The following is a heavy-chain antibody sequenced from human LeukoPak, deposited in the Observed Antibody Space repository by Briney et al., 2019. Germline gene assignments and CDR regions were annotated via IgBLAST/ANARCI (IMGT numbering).Heavy chain of an antibody. V-gene: IGHV4-59*08. CDR2: IYYSGST. CDR3: ARNRRSNWESLSFIDY. CDR1: GGSISSYY. J-gene: IGHJ4*02. Sequence: SETLSLTCTVSGGSISSYYWSWIRQPPGKGLEWIGYIYYSGSTSYNPSLKSRVTISVDTSKNQFSLKLNSVTAADTAIYYCARNRRSNWESLSFIDYWGQGTLVTVSS. D-gene: IGHD7-27*01.